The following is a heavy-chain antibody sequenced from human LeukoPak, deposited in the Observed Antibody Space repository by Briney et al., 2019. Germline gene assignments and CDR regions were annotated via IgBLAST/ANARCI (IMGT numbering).Heavy chain of an antibody. J-gene: IGHJ5*02. CDR1: GFTFSSYW. CDR2: IKQDGSEK. D-gene: IGHD2-2*01. CDR3: ASAIYCSSTSCHPWFDP. V-gene: IGHV3-7*01. Sequence: SGGSLRLSCAASGFTFSSYWMSWVRQPPGKGLEWVANIKQDGSEKYYVDSVKGRFTISRDNAKNSLHLQMNSLRAEDTAVYYCASAIYCSSTSCHPWFDPWGQGTLVTVSS.